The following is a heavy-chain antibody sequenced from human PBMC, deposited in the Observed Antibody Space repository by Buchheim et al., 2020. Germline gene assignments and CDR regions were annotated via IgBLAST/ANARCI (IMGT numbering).Heavy chain of an antibody. CDR1: GGSFSGYY. CDR2: INHSGST. Sequence: QVQLQQWGAGLLKPSETLSLTCTVYGGSFSGYYWSWIRQPPGKGLEWIGEINHSGSTNYNPSLKSRVTISVDTSKNQFSLKLSSVTAADTAVYYCARGRIAARVGAFDIWGQGT. V-gene: IGHV4-34*01. D-gene: IGHD6-6*01. CDR3: ARGRIAARVGAFDI. J-gene: IGHJ3*02.